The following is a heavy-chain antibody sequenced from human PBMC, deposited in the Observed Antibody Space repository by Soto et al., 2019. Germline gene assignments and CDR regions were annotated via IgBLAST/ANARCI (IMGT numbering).Heavy chain of an antibody. CDR2: IYYSAST. D-gene: IGHD6-13*01. J-gene: IGHJ4*02. CDR3: ARDLYSSSWYYDY. V-gene: IGHV4-61*01. Sequence: QVQLQESGPGLVKPSETLSLTCTVSGGSVSSGSYYWSWIRQPPGKGLEWIGYIYYSASTNYNPSLKSRVTISVDTSKNQFSLKLSSVTAADTAVYYCARDLYSSSWYYDYWGQGTLVTVSS. CDR1: GGSVSSGSYY.